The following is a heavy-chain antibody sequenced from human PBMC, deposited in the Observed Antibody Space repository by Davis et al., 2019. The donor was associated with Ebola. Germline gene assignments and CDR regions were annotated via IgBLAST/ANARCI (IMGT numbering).Heavy chain of an antibody. CDR1: GFTFSTYS. V-gene: IGHV3-21*04. CDR3: ARDYYGSGSLLLLLEQIFDY. D-gene: IGHD3-10*01. J-gene: IGHJ4*02. CDR2: ISSDSDYI. Sequence: GESLKISCAASGFTFSTYSMSWVRQAPGKGLEWVSSISSDSDYIYYADSAKGRFTISRDNAKNSLYLQMNSLRAEDTAVYYCARDYYGSGSLLLLLEQIFDYWGQGTLVTVSS.